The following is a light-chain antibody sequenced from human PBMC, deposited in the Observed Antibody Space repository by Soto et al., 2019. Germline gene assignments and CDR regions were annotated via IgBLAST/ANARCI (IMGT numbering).Light chain of an antibody. V-gene: IGKV1-39*01. J-gene: IGKJ2*01. CDR1: QRVSIY. Sequence: DIQMTQSPSSLSASVGDRVTITCRTSQRVSIYVNWYQQKPGKAPILLIYASSSLQSGLPSRFSGSGSGTDFTLTISTLEPEYFATYYCQHSYSTPTFGQGTKVEIK. CDR2: ASS. CDR3: QHSYSTPT.